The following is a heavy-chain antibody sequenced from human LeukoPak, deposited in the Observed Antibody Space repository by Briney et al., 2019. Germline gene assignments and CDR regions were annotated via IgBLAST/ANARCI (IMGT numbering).Heavy chain of an antibody. CDR1: GGSFSGYY. CDR3: ARYIGNAVVVVRNDAFDI. V-gene: IGHV4-34*01. D-gene: IGHD2-21*01. J-gene: IGHJ3*02. CDR2: INHSGST. Sequence: SETLSLTCAVYGGSFSGYYWSWIRQPPGKGLEWIGEINHSGSTHYNPSLKSRVTISVDTSKNQFSLKLSSVTAADTAVYYCARYIGNAVVVVRNDAFDIWGQGTMVTVSS.